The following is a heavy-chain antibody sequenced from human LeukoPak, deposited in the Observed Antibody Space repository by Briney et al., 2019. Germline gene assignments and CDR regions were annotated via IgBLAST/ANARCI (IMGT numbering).Heavy chain of an antibody. CDR3: ARRSQTAAGRGIDY. J-gene: IGHJ4*02. D-gene: IGHD6-13*01. V-gene: IGHV4-39*01. CDR2: MSNSGST. Sequence: SQTLSLTCTVSGGSISSSSSYYWAWIRQPPGKGLEWIGTMSNSGSTYYNPSLKSRVTISGDTSKNQFSLKLSSVTAADTAVFYCARRSQTAAGRGIDYWGQGTLVTVSS. CDR1: GGSISSSSSYY.